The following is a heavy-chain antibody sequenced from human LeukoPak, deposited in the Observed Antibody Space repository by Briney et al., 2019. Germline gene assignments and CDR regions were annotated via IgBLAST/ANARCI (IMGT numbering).Heavy chain of an antibody. CDR2: ISHIGST. J-gene: IGHJ3*01. V-gene: IGHV4-59*11. D-gene: IGHD6-6*01. CDR1: GGSMISHY. CDR3: AGDQLALNARNL. Sequence: SETLSLTCTVSGGSMISHYWSWIRQPPGKALEWLGYISHIGSTNYSPSLKSRVTISVDTSKNQFSLRLSYVTAADTAVYFCAGDQLALNARNLWGRGTMVSVSS.